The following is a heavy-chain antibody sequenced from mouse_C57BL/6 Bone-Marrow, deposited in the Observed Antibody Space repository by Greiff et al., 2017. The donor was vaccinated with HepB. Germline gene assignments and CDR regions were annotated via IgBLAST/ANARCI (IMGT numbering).Heavy chain of an antibody. CDR2: INSDGGST. CDR3: ARHAYYSEEDYAMDY. J-gene: IGHJ4*01. Sequence: EVHLVESGGGLVQPGESLKLSCESNEYEFPSHDMSWVRKTPEKRLELVAAINSDGGSTYYPDTMERRFIISRDNTKKTLYLQVSRLRSEDTAVYYCARHAYYSEEDYAMDYWGQGTSVTVSS. V-gene: IGHV5-2*01. D-gene: IGHD2-12*01. CDR1: EYEFPSHD.